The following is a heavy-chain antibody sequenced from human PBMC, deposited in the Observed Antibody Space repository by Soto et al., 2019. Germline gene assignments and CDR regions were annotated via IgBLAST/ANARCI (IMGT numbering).Heavy chain of an antibody. J-gene: IGHJ6*02. CDR2: ISAYNGNT. Sequence: GASVKVSCKASGYTFTSYGISWVRQAPGQGLEWMGWISAYNGNTNYAQKLQGRVTMTTDTSTSTAYMELRSLRSDDTAVYYCARVAAAAGARMVYYYYGMDVWGQGTTVTVSS. D-gene: IGHD6-13*01. CDR1: GYTFTSYG. CDR3: ARVAAAAGARMVYYYYGMDV. V-gene: IGHV1-18*01.